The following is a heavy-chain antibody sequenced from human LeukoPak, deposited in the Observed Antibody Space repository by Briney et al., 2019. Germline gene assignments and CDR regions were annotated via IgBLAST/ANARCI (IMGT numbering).Heavy chain of an antibody. D-gene: IGHD1-26*01. J-gene: IGHJ3*02. CDR2: INHSGST. Sequence: SETLSLTCAVYGGSFSGYYWSWIRQPPGKGLEWIGEINHSGSTNYNPSLKSRVTISVDTSKNQFSLKLSSVTAADTAVYYCARWSYRGYALEIWGQGTMVTVSS. CDR1: GGSFSGYY. CDR3: ARWSYRGYALEI. V-gene: IGHV4-34*01.